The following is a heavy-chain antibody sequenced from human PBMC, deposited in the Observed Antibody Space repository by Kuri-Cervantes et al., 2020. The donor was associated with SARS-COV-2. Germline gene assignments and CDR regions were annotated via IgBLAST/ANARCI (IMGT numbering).Heavy chain of an antibody. Sequence: GGSLRLSCTASGFTFGDYAMSWVRQAPGKGLEWVSAISGSGGSTYYADSVKGRFTISRDNSKNTLYLQMNSLRAEDTAVYYCAKGDYCSSTSCYSYYYYYGMDVWGQGTTVTVSS. CDR2: ISGSGGST. V-gene: IGHV3-23*01. CDR1: GFTFGDYA. J-gene: IGHJ6*02. CDR3: AKGDYCSSTSCYSYYYYYGMDV. D-gene: IGHD2-2*01.